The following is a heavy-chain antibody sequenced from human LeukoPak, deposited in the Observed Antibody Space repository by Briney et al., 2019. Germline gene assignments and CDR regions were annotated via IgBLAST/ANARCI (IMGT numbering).Heavy chain of an antibody. CDR2: ISAYNGNT. CDR1: GYTFTSYG. D-gene: IGHD4-23*01. J-gene: IGHJ4*02. CDR3: ARDTIDYGGKLYYFDY. V-gene: IGHV1-18*01. Sequence: GASVKVSCKAPGYTFTSYGISWVRQAPGQGLEWMGWISAYNGNTNYAQKLQGRVTMTTDTSTSTAYMGLRSLRSDDTAVYYCARDTIDYGGKLYYFDYWGQGTLVTVSS.